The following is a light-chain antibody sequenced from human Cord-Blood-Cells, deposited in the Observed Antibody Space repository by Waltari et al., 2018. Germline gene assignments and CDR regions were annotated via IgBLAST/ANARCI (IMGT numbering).Light chain of an antibody. CDR3: QQYNNWPQT. Sequence: VMPQSPATLTVSRGERDSLSGRASQSVSSNLAWYQQKPGQAPRLLIYGAHTRATGIPARFSGSGSGTEFTLTISSLQSEDFAVYYCQQYNNWPQTFGQGTKVEIK. CDR1: QSVSSN. CDR2: GAH. J-gene: IGKJ1*01. V-gene: IGKV3-15*01.